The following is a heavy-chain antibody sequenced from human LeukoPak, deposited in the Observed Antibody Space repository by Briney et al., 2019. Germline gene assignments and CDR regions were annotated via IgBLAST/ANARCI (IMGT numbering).Heavy chain of an antibody. CDR1: GFTFSSYS. Sequence: GGSLRLSCAASGFTFSSYSMNWVRQAPGKGLEWVSSISSSSSYIYYADSVKGRFTISRDNAKNSLYLQMNSLRAEDTAVYYCARAPYYYDSSGYYLPFDYWGQGTLVTVSS. CDR2: ISSSSSYI. CDR3: ARAPYYYDSSGYYLPFDY. D-gene: IGHD3-22*01. J-gene: IGHJ4*02. V-gene: IGHV3-21*01.